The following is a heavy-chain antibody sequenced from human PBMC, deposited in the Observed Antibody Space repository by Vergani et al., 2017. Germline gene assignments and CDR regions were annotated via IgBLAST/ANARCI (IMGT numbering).Heavy chain of an antibody. CDR1: GGSFSGYY. CDR3: ASSDYDFWSGYYLGD. CDR2: INHSGST. Sequence: QVQLQQWGAGLLKPSETLSLTCAVYGGSFSGYYWSWIRQPPGKGLEWIGEINHSGSTNYNPSLKSRVTISVATSKNQFSLKLSSVTAADTAVYYCASSDYDFWSGYYLGDWGQGTLVTVSS. V-gene: IGHV4-34*01. D-gene: IGHD3-3*01. J-gene: IGHJ4*02.